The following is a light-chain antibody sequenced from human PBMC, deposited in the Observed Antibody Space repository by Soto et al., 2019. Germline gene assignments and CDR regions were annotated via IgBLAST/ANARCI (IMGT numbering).Light chain of an antibody. Sequence: QLVLTQSPSASASRGDSVKLTCTLSSEHSGYAIAWHQQQPEKGTRYLMKVNSDGSHSKGDVIPDRFSGSSSGAERYLTISSLQSEDDADYYCQTWGTFSEEVVFVGGTKLTVL. V-gene: IGLV4-69*01. CDR3: QTWGTFSEEVV. CDR1: SEHSGYA. CDR2: VNSDGSH. J-gene: IGLJ2*01.